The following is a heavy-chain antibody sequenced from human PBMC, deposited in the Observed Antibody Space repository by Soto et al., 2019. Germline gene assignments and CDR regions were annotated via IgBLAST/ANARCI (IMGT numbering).Heavy chain of an antibody. J-gene: IGHJ5*02. CDR2: IYSGGST. CDR1: GFTVSSNY. Sequence: GGSVRLSCAASGFTVSSNYMSWVRQAPGKGLEWVSVIYSGGSTYYADSVKGRFTISRDNSKNTLYLQMNSLRAEDTAVYYCARGADILNWFDPWGQGTLVTVSS. V-gene: IGHV3-53*01. D-gene: IGHD3-9*01. CDR3: ARGADILNWFDP.